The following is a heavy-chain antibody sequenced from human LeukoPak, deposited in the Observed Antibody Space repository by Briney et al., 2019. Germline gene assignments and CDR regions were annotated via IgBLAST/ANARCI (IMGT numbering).Heavy chain of an antibody. CDR2: LDPKSGGS. J-gene: IGHJ3*02. CDR1: RYTLIGYH. Sequence: ASVKVSCKASRYTLIGYHLHWVRQAPGQGLEWMGWLDPKSGGSNFAQKFLGRVTVTRDTSISTAYMGLSGLRSDDTAVYYCARTSDCSSSTCYAYDIWGQGTKVTVST. V-gene: IGHV1-2*02. D-gene: IGHD2-2*01. CDR3: ARTSDCSSSTCYAYDI.